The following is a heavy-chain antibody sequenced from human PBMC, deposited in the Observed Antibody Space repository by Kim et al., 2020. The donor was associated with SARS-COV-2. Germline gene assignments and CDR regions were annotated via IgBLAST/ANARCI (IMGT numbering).Heavy chain of an antibody. D-gene: IGHD2-21*02. CDR2: IKSKTNDGTT. Sequence: GGSLRLSCAASGFTFSNAWMNWVRQAPGKGLEWVGRIKSKTNDGTTGYAAPVKGRFTISRDDSKNTLYLQMNSQKTEDTDVYYCTSDLGDYCAGDCYSGVWGQGTTVTVSS. CDR3: TSDLGDYCAGDCYSGV. V-gene: IGHV3-15*01. CDR1: GFTFSNAW. J-gene: IGHJ6*02.